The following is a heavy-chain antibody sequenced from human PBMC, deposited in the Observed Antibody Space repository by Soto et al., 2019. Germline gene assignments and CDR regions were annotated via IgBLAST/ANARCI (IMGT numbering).Heavy chain of an antibody. CDR1: GFTFSSYS. Sequence: GGSLRLSCAASGFTFSSYSMNWVRQAPGKGLEWVSSISSSSSYIYYADSVKGRFTISRDNAKNSLYLQMNSLRAQDTAVYYCEASRDYGDYEGYYFDYWGQGTLVTVSS. V-gene: IGHV3-21*01. D-gene: IGHD4-17*01. CDR3: EASRDYGDYEGYYFDY. J-gene: IGHJ4*02. CDR2: ISSSSSYI.